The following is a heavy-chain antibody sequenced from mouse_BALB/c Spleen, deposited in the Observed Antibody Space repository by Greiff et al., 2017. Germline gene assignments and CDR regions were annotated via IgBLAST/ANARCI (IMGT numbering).Heavy chain of an antibody. V-gene: IGHV14-3*02. J-gene: IGHJ3*01. CDR1: GFNIKDTY. D-gene: IGHD2-10*02. CDR3: ARSYGNYDRFAY. Sequence: EVHLVESGAELVKPGASVKLSCTASGFNIKDTYMHWVKQRPEQGLEWIGRIDPANGNTKYDPKFQGKATITADTSSNTAYLQLSSLTSEDTAVYYCARSYGNYDRFAYWGQGTLVTVSA. CDR2: IDPANGNT.